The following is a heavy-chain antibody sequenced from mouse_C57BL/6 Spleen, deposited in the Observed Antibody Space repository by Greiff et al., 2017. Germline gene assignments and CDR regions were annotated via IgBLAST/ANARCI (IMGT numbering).Heavy chain of an antibody. V-gene: IGHV1-66*01. Sequence: QVQLKESGPELVKPGASVKISCKASGYSFTSYYIHWVKQRPGQGLEWIGWIYPGSGNTKYNEKFKGKATLTADTSSSTAYMQLSSLTSEDSAVYYCARPIYDGYWGFAYWGQGTLVTVSA. CDR3: ARPIYDGYWGFAY. J-gene: IGHJ3*01. CDR2: IYPGSGNT. D-gene: IGHD2-3*01. CDR1: GYSFTSYY.